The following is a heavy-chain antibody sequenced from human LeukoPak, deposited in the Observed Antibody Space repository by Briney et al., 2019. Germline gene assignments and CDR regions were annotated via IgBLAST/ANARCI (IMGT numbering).Heavy chain of an antibody. Sequence: GGCLRLSCAASVFTFSSYSMNWVRQAPRKGLEWVSSISISSRYKYYADSVKGRFTISRDNAKNSLYLQMNSLRAEDTAVYYCARRNVYFDYWGQGTLVTVSS. CDR1: VFTFSSYS. V-gene: IGHV3-21*01. CDR2: ISISSRYK. CDR3: ARRNVYFDY. D-gene: IGHD1-1*01. J-gene: IGHJ4*02.